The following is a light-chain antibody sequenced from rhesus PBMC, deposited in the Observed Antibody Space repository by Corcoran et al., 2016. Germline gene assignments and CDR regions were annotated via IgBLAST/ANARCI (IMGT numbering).Light chain of an antibody. CDR3: QQHNSLPFT. CDR2: TAA. V-gene: IGKV1-44*03. CDR1: QTISSY. Sequence: DIQMTQSPSSLSASVGDRVTISCRASQTISSYLAWYQQKPGKVPKLLIYTAANLESGVPSRFSGSGSGTEFTLTISSLQPEDSATYYCQQHNSLPFTFGQGTKMEIK. J-gene: IGKJ2*01.